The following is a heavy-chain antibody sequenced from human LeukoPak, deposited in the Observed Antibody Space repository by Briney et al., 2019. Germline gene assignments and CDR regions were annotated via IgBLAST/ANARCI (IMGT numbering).Heavy chain of an antibody. CDR3: AREEVGASDAPFDY. J-gene: IGHJ4*02. CDR2: IIPILGIA. CDR1: GGTFSSYT. V-gene: IGHV1-69*10. Sequence: ASVKVTCKGSGGTFSSYTISWVRQAPGQGLEWKGGIIPILGIANYAQKFQGRVTITADKSTSTAYKELSSLRSEDTAVYYCAREEVGASDAPFDYWGQGTLVTVSS. D-gene: IGHD1-26*01.